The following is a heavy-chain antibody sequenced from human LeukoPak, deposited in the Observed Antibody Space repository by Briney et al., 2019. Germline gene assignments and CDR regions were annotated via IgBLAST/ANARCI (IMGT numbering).Heavy chain of an antibody. CDR1: GFTVSSNY. J-gene: IGHJ4*02. CDR3: ARGPGDSSGYYLGY. Sequence: GGSLRLSCAASGFTVSSNYMSWVRQAPGKGLEWVSVIYSGGSTYYADSVQGRFTISRDNSKNTLYLQMNSLRAEDTAVYYCARGPGDSSGYYLGYWGQGTLVTVSS. V-gene: IGHV3-53*01. D-gene: IGHD3-22*01. CDR2: IYSGGST.